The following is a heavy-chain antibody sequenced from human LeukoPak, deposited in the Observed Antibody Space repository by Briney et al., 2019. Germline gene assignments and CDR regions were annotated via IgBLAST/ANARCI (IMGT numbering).Heavy chain of an antibody. CDR2: IIPIFGTA. D-gene: IGHD5-18*01. V-gene: IGHV1-69*06. CDR3: ARIVDVDTAMGDYYYYMDV. CDR1: GGTFSSYA. J-gene: IGHJ6*03. Sequence: ASVKVSCKASGGTFSSYAISWVRQAPGQGLEWMGGIIPIFGTANYAQKFQGRVTITADKSTSTAYMELSSLRSEDTAVYYCARIVDVDTAMGDYYYYMDVWGKGTTVTVSS.